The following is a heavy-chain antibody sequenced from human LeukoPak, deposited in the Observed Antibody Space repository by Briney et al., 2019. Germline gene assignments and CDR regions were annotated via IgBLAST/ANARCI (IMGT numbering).Heavy chain of an antibody. V-gene: IGHV3-33*01. Sequence: PGGSLRLSCAASGFTFSSYGMHWVRQAPGKGLEWVAVIWYDGSNKYYADSVKGRFTISRDNSKNTLYLQMNSLRAGDTAVYYCARSDPLTYSRRILWGEWYFDLWGRGTLVTVSS. CDR3: ARSDPLTYSRRILWGEWYFDL. CDR2: IWYDGSNK. CDR1: GFTFSSYG. J-gene: IGHJ2*01. D-gene: IGHD2-21*01.